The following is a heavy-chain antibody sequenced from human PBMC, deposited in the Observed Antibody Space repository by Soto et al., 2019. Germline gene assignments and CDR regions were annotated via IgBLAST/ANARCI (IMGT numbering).Heavy chain of an antibody. CDR1: GFTFSSYA. V-gene: IGHV3-23*01. CDR3: AKFSIGTTPWGEWGAFDI. D-gene: IGHD1-7*01. J-gene: IGHJ3*02. CDR2: ISGSGGST. Sequence: EVQLLESGGGLVQPGGSLRLSCAASGFTFSSYAMSWVRQAPGKGLEWVSAISGSGGSTYYADSVKGRFTISRDNSKNTLYLQMNSLRAEDTAVYYCAKFSIGTTPWGEWGAFDIWGQGTMVTVSS.